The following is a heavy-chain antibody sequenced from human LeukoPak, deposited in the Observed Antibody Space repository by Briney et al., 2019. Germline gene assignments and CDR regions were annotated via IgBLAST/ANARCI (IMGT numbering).Heavy chain of an antibody. CDR1: GFTFSSYA. Sequence: GGSLRLSCAASGFTFSSYAMHWVRQAPGKGLEWVAVISYDGSNKYYADSVKGRFTISRDNSKNTLYLQMNSLRAEDTAVYYCARDWVRVVVPAAIAYYYDMDVWGQGTTVTVSS. CDR2: ISYDGSNK. D-gene: IGHD2-2*01. CDR3: ARDWVRVVVPAAIAYYYDMDV. V-gene: IGHV3-30-3*01. J-gene: IGHJ6*02.